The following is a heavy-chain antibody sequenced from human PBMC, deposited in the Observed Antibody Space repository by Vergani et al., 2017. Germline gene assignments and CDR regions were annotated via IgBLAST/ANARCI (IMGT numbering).Heavy chain of an antibody. CDR2: MNGDGDTI. Sequence: EVELVESGGGLVKPGGSLRLSCAASGFTFNDYWMHWARQVPGKGLVWVSGMNGDGDTISYADSVKGRFTISRDNAKNTLFLQMNSLRAEDTAVYYCARARKFRFGVVWENWFVPRWRGSLVTVVS. J-gene: IGHJ5*02. D-gene: IGHD3-3*01. CDR1: GFTFNDYW. V-gene: IGHV3-74*01. CDR3: ARARKFRFGVVWENWFVP.